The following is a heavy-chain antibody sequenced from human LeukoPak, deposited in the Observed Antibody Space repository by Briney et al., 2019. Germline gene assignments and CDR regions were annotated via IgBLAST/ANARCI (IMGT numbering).Heavy chain of an antibody. J-gene: IGHJ3*02. CDR1: GFTFSSYW. D-gene: IGHD3-22*01. Sequence: PGGSLRLSCTASGFTFSSYWMSWVRQAPGKELEWVASIKQDGFEKHYVGCVQGRFSISRDNAEKSLYMQMNSLRAEDTAVYYRANGSSGSYHDAFGIWGQGKTVTVSS. CDR3: ANGSSGSYHDAFGI. V-gene: IGHV3-7*01. CDR2: IKQDGFEK.